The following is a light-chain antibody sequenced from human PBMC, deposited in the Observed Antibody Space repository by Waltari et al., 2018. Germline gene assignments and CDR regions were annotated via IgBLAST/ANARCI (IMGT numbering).Light chain of an antibody. Sequence: AIQLTQSPSSLSASVGDRVTITCRASQDIRNDLGWYQQKPGEASNLLIYAASSLHSGVPSRFSGSGSGTDFTLTISSLQPEDVATYYCLQDYIYPYTFGQGTKLEI. CDR2: AAS. V-gene: IGKV1-6*01. J-gene: IGKJ2*01. CDR1: QDIRND. CDR3: LQDYIYPYT.